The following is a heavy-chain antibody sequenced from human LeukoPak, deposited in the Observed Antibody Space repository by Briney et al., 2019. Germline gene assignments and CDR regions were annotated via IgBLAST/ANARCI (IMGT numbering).Heavy chain of an antibody. CDR3: ARDRIPGAFSYGYGFSDMGV. D-gene: IGHD5-18*01. J-gene: IGHJ6*03. Sequence: KPGGSLRLSCEASGFTFSDYYMTWVRQAPGKGLEWVSYIGTSGGTVDYADSVKGRFTISRDNAQNSMYLQMNSLRAEDTAVYYCARDRIPGAFSYGYGFSDMGVWGKGTTVTVSS. V-gene: IGHV3-11*04. CDR2: IGTSGGTV. CDR1: GFTFSDYY.